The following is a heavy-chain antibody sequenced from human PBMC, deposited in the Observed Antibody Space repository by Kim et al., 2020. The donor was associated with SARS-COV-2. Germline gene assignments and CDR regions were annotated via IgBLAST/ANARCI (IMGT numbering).Heavy chain of an antibody. J-gene: IGHJ4*02. D-gene: IGHD3-16*01. CDR2: IKPDGSGK. V-gene: IGHV3-7*03. CDR3: ARWGWVWYLDY. Sequence: GGSLRLSCAASGFTFSNYWMSWVRQTPGKGLEWVANIKPDGSGKYYVDSMKDRFTISRDNVKNSLYLQMNSLRAEDTAVYYCARWGWVWYLDYWGQGNLVTVTS. CDR1: GFTFSNYW.